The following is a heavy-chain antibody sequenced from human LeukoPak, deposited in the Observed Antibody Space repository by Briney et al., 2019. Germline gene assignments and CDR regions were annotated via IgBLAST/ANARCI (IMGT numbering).Heavy chain of an antibody. D-gene: IGHD4-23*01. J-gene: IGHJ4*02. V-gene: IGHV1-46*01. CDR1: GYSFTSYY. CDR3: AREGKETTVVIPNDY. CDR2: INPSGGST. Sequence: ASVKVSCKAFGYSFTSYYIHWVRQAPGQGLEWMGIINPSGGSTSYAQKFQGRVTMTRDTSTRTVYMELSSLRSEDTAVYYCAREGKETTVVIPNDYWGQGTLVTVSS.